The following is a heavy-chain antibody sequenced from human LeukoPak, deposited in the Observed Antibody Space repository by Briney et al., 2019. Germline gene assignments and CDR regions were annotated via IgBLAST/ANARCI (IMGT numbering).Heavy chain of an antibody. J-gene: IGHJ6*02. Sequence: GGSLRLSCTASGFTFSNAWMNWARQAPGKGLEWVASINHNGNVNYYVDSVKGRFTISRDNAKNSLYLQMSNLRAEDTAVYFCARGGGLDVWGQGATVTVSS. D-gene: IGHD3-16*01. V-gene: IGHV3-7*03. CDR1: GFTFSNAW. CDR3: ARGGGLDV. CDR2: INHNGNVN.